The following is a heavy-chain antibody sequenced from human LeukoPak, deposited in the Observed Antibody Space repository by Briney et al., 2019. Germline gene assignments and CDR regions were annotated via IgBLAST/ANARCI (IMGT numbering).Heavy chain of an antibody. D-gene: IGHD3-10*01. CDR2: IYSGGST. CDR3: ARGNYYGSGSYDY. Sequence: GGSLRLSCAASGFTVSSNYMSWVRQAPGKGLEWVSVIYSGGSTYYADSVKGRFTISRDNSKNTLYLQMNSLRAEDTAVYCCARGNYYGSGSYDYWGQGTLVTVSS. CDR1: GFTVSSNY. V-gene: IGHV3-53*01. J-gene: IGHJ4*02.